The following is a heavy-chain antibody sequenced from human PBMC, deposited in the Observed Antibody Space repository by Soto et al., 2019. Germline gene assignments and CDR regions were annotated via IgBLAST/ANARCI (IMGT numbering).Heavy chain of an antibody. CDR1: GYSFISHY. J-gene: IGHJ4*02. V-gene: IGHV1-46*01. CDR3: ARDYLSSNFSLSSFDF. Sequence: EASVKVSCKASGYSFISHYIHWVRQAPGQGLECLVFFTLIGGSATFAKKFKGRVTLPRDTSTSTFYLDLSFLRFEEAAFFYWARDYLSSNFSLSSFDFWGQGTLVTVSS. CDR2: FTLIGGSA. D-gene: IGHD2-2*01.